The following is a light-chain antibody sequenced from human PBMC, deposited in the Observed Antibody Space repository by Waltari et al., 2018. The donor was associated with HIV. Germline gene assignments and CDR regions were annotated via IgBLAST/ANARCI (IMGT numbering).Light chain of an antibody. V-gene: IGLV6-57*01. CDR3: QSYDSSNHVV. Sequence: FMLTQPHSVSESPGKTVTISCTRTSGSIASNYVQWYQRRPGSSPTTVIYEDNRRPSGVPDRFSGSIDSSSNSASLTISGLRTEDEADYYCQSYDSSNHVVFGGGTKLTVL. CDR1: SGSIASNY. J-gene: IGLJ2*01. CDR2: EDN.